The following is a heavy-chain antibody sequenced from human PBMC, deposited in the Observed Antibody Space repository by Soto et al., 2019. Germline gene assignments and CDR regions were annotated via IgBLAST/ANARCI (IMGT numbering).Heavy chain of an antibody. CDR1: GFTFSSYS. Sequence: GGSLRLSCAASGFTFSSYSMNWVRQAPGKGLKWVSSISSSSNYIYYADSVKGRFTISRDNAKNSLYLQMNSLRAEDTAVYYCARVTFPYMDGWGKGTTVTVSS. CDR2: ISSSSNYI. J-gene: IGHJ6*03. CDR3: ARVTFPYMDG. V-gene: IGHV3-21*01.